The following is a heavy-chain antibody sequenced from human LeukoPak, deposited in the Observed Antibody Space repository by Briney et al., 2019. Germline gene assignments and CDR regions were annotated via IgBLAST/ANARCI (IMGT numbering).Heavy chain of an antibody. CDR1: GYSISSGYY. D-gene: IGHD6-13*01. V-gene: IGHV4-38-2*02. Sequence: PSETLSLTCAVSGYSISSGYYWGWIRQPPGKGLEWIGSIYHSGSTYYNPSLKSRFTISVDTSKNQFSLKLSSVTAADTAVYYCARDSSSWGGFDYWGQGTLVTVSS. J-gene: IGHJ4*02. CDR2: IYHSGST. CDR3: ARDSSSWGGFDY.